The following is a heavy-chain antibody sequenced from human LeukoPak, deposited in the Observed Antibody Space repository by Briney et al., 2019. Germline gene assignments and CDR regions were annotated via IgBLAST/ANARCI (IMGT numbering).Heavy chain of an antibody. CDR1: GYTFTSYG. V-gene: IGHV1-18*01. J-gene: IGHJ4*02. Sequence: GASVKVSCKASGYTFTSYGISWVRQAPGQGLEWMGWISANSGNTNYAQKLQGRVTMTTDTSTSTAYMELRSLRSDDTAVYYCARDPCSSTSCYLDYWGQGALVTVSS. CDR2: ISANSGNT. CDR3: ARDPCSSTSCYLDY. D-gene: IGHD2-2*01.